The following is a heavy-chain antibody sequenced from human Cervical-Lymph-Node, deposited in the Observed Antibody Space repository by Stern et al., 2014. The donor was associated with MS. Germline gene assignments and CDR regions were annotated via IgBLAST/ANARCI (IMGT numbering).Heavy chain of an antibody. D-gene: IGHD4-17*01. J-gene: IGHJ3*02. CDR3: ARSSTVTPNAFDI. CDR1: GGSISSGGYS. Sequence: QVQLQESGSGLVKPSQTLSLTCAVSGGSISSGGYSWSWIRQPPGKGLEWIGYIYHSGSTYYNPSLKSRVTLSVDRSKKQCSLKMSSVTAADTAVYYCARSSTVTPNAFDIWGQGTMVTVSS. CDR2: IYHSGST. V-gene: IGHV4-30-2*01.